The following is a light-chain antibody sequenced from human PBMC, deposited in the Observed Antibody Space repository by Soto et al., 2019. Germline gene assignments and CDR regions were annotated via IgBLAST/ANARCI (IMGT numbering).Light chain of an antibody. CDR2: DVS. J-gene: IGLJ3*02. CDR1: GSDVGGYNF. V-gene: IGLV2-14*01. Sequence: QSALTQPASVSGSPGQSITISCTGTGSDVGGYNFVSWYQQHPGKAPKLMIFDVSNRPSGVSNRFSGSKSGNTASLTISGLQAEDEADYYCNSYTSSPALVFGGGTQLTVL. CDR3: NSYTSSPALV.